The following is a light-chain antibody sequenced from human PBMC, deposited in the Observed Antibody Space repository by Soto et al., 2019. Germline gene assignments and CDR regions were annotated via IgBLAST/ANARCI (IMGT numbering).Light chain of an antibody. Sequence: EIVVTQSPPTLSLSPVERAILSFRASQSISINLAWYQQKPGQAPRLLIYAASNRATGVPARFSGSWSGTEFTLTISSLQSEDFAVYYCQQYNNWITFGQGTQLEIK. J-gene: IGKJ5*01. CDR3: QQYNNWIT. V-gene: IGKV3-15*01. CDR1: QSISIN. CDR2: AAS.